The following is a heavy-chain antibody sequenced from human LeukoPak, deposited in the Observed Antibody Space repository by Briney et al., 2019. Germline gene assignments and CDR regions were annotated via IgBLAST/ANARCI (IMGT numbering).Heavy chain of an antibody. CDR1: GGTFLNYA. CDR3: ARASQDYYGSGSYYRGGDAFDT. D-gene: IGHD3-10*01. Sequence: SVKVSCKTSGGTFLNYAISWVRQAPGQGLEWMGRIIPILGIANYAQKFQARVTLTADKSTSTAYMELSSLRSDDTAVYYCARASQDYYGSGSYYRGGDAFDTWGQGTMVTVSS. J-gene: IGHJ3*02. V-gene: IGHV1-69*04. CDR2: IIPILGIA.